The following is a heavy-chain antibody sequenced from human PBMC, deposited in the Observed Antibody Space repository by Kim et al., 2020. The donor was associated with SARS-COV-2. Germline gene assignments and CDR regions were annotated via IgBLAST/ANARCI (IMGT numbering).Heavy chain of an antibody. CDR2: INTYNGDT. CDR1: GYTFTNYG. D-gene: IGHD4-17*01. V-gene: IGHV1-18*01. J-gene: IGHJ4*02. CDR3: ARGARGTDYEEGDDY. Sequence: ASVKVSCKASGYTFTNYGITWVRQAPGQGLEGMGWINTYNGDTQSAQKFQGRVTMTTDTSTNTAYMEMRSLRSDDTAVFYCARGARGTDYEEGDDYWGQG.